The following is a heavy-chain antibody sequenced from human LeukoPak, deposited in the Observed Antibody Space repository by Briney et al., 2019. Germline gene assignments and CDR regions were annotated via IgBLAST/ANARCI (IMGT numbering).Heavy chain of an antibody. CDR3: AKEAGSS. J-gene: IGHJ4*02. D-gene: IGHD6-19*01. CDR1: GFTFSSYG. CDR2: IWYDGSNK. V-gene: IGHV3-33*06. Sequence: GRSLRLSCAASGFTFSSYGMHWVRQAPGKGLEWVAVIWYDGSNKYYADSVKGRFTISRDNSKNTLYLQMNSLRAEDTALYYCAKEAGSSWGQGTLVTVSS.